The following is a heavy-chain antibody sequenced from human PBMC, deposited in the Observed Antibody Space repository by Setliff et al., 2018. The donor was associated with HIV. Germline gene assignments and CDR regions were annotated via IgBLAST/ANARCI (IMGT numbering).Heavy chain of an antibody. D-gene: IGHD3-22*01. V-gene: IGHV1-8*01. CDR2: MNPESGNT. Sequence: ASVKVSCKASGYTFTSYDINWVRQATGQGLEWMGWMNPESGNTGYAQKFQGGVTMTRSTSISTAYMELSSLRSEDTAVCYCARGAWDSSGYYYWFDPWGQGTLVTVSS. J-gene: IGHJ5*02. CDR1: GYTFTSYD. CDR3: ARGAWDSSGYYYWFDP.